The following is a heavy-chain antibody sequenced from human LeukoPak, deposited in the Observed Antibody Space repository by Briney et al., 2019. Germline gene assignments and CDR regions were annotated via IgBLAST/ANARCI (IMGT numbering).Heavy chain of an antibody. CDR1: GFTFSNYW. V-gene: IGHV3-7*01. D-gene: IGHD5-12*01. CDR3: VRDGGVSGYDLLDY. Sequence: GGSLRLSCAASGFTFSNYWMSWVRQAPGKGLEWVAHINQDGSEEHYMDSVKARFIITRDNAKNSLSLQMDSLRAEDTAVYYCVRDGGVSGYDLLDYWGQGTLVTVSS. J-gene: IGHJ4*02. CDR2: INQDGSEE.